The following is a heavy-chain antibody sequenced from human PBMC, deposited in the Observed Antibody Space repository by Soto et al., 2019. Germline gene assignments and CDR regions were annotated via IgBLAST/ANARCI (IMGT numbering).Heavy chain of an antibody. CDR2: IYTTGNT. CDR1: GDSISSGFYS. Sequence: QLQLLESASGLVKPSQTLSLTCAVSGDSISSGFYSWNWLRQPPGTGLEWIGNIYTTGNTYYSPSIKSRVTISLDRSGNQFSLKLSFVTAADTALYFCARGDLGSYHWVDPLGQGTLVNVSS. V-gene: IGHV4-30-2*01. J-gene: IGHJ5*02. D-gene: IGHD1-26*01. CDR3: ARGDLGSYHWVDP.